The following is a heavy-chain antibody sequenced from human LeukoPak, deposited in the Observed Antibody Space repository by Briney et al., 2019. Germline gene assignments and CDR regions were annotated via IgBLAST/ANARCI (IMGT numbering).Heavy chain of an antibody. CDR1: GFTLSDHY. J-gene: IGHJ6*03. CDR3: ARDPYSGSYGDYYYYYMDV. CDR2: ITSSSSYI. Sequence: GGSLRLSCAVSGFTLSDHYMDWVRQAPGKGLEWVSSITSSSSYIYYAGSVKGRFTISRDNAKNSLYLQMNSLRAEDTAVYYCARDPYSGSYGDYYYYYMDVWGKGTTVTISS. D-gene: IGHD1-26*01. V-gene: IGHV3-21*01.